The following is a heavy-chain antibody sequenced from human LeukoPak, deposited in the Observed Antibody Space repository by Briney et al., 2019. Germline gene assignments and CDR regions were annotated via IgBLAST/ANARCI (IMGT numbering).Heavy chain of an antibody. D-gene: IGHD4-11*01. Sequence: PGGSLRLSCAASGITFSSYGMHWVRQAPGKGLEWVAFIWYDGSDKYYSDSVKGRLTISRDNSKNTLYLQMNSLRAEDTAVYYLPKGHIPPHSKTARGMDYWGKGTLVTFSS. J-gene: IGHJ4*02. CDR1: GITFSSYG. CDR3: PKGHIPPHSKTARGMDY. V-gene: IGHV3-30*02. CDR2: IWYDGSDK.